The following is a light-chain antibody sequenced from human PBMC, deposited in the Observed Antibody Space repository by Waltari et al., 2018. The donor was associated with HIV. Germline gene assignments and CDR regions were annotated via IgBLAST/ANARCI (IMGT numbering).Light chain of an antibody. Sequence: EIVLTQSPGTLSLSPGERATLSCRASQSVSSSYLAWYQQKPGQDPRLLIYGASSRATGSPDRFSGSGSGTDFTLTISRLEPEDFAVYYCQQYGSSPPRLTFGGGTKVEIK. CDR1: QSVSSSY. CDR3: QQYGSSPPRLT. J-gene: IGKJ4*01. V-gene: IGKV3-20*01. CDR2: GAS.